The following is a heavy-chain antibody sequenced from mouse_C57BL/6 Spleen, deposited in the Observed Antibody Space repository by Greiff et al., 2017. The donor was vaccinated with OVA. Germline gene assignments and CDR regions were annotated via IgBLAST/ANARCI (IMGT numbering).Heavy chain of an antibody. V-gene: IGHV1-26*01. CDR2: INPNNGGT. CDR3: AREGPYYYGSVDY. Sequence: EVQLQQSGPELVKPGASVKISCKASGYTFTDYYMNWVKQSHGKSLEWIGDINPNNGGTSYNQKFKGKATLTVDKSSSTAYMELRSLTSEDSAVYYCAREGPYYYGSVDYWGQGTTLTVSS. J-gene: IGHJ2*01. D-gene: IGHD1-1*01. CDR1: GYTFTDYY.